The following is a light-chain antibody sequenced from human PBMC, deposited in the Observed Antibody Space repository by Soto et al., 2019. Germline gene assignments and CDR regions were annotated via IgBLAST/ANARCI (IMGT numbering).Light chain of an antibody. J-gene: IGLJ1*01. Sequence: QSVLTQPSSVCAAPGQRITISCTGGSSNFGAGYDVHWYQQLPGTAPKLLIYTKTNRPSGVPDRFSGSKSGTSASLAITGLQAEDEADYYCQSYDSSLSRYVFGAGSKVTV. CDR3: QSYDSSLSRYV. CDR2: TKT. V-gene: IGLV1-40*01. CDR1: SSNFGAGYD.